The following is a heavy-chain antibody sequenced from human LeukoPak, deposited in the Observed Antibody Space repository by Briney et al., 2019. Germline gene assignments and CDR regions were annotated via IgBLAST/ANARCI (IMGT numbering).Heavy chain of an antibody. V-gene: IGHV3-48*04. CDR3: AREPFWSGYYSNLHFDY. J-gene: IGHJ4*02. CDR2: ISSSSSTI. Sequence: GGSLRLSCAASGFTFSSYSMNWVRQAPGKGLEWVSYISSSSSTIYYADSVKGRFTISRDNAKNSLYLQMNSLRAEDTAVYYCAREPFWSGYYSNLHFDYWGQGTLVTVSS. CDR1: GFTFSSYS. D-gene: IGHD3-3*01.